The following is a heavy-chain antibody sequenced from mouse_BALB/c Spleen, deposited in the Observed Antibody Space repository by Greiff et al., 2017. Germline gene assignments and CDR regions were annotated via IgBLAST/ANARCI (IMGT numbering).Heavy chain of an antibody. Sequence: EVQLQQSGPELVKPGASVKISCKASGYTFTDYNMHWVKQSHGKSLEWIGYIYPYNGGTGYNQKFKSKATLTVDNSSSTAYMELRSLTSEDSAVYYCARTRIGRGYAMDYWGQGTSVTVSS. CDR3: ARTRIGRGYAMDY. J-gene: IGHJ4*01. CDR1: GYTFTDYN. CDR2: IYPYNGGT. V-gene: IGHV1S29*02.